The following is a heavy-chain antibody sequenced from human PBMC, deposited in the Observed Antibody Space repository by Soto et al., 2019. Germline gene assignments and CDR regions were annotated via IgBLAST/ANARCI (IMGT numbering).Heavy chain of an antibody. CDR2: IHSGDT. CDR3: ARSPPGGYHYYYGMDV. J-gene: IGHJ6*02. D-gene: IGHD3-22*01. CDR1: GFTVTSTY. V-gene: IGHV3-66*01. Sequence: GGSLRLSCTVSGFTVTSTYMSWIRQAPGKGLEWISVIHSGDTYYPGSVKGRFTISRENAKNSLYLQMNSLRAGDTAVYYCARSPPGGYHYYYGMDVWGQGTTVTVSS.